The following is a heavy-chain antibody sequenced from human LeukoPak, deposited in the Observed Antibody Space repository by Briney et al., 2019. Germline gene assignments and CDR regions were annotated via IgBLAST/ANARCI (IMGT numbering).Heavy chain of an antibody. V-gene: IGHV3-7*01. CDR1: GFTFSSYW. CDR3: ARDRDFWSGFGAFDI. D-gene: IGHD3-3*01. CDR2: IKQDGSEK. J-gene: IGHJ3*02. Sequence: GGSLRLSCAASGFTFSSYWMSWVRQAPGKGLEWVANIKQDGSEKYYVDSVKGRFTISRDNAKNSLYLQMNSLRAEDTAVYYCARDRDFWSGFGAFDIWGQGTMVTVSS.